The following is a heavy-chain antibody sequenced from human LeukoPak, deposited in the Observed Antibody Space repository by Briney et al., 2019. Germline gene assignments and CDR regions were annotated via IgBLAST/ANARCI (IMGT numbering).Heavy chain of an antibody. CDR3: ARDWYSGSYYGMDV. J-gene: IGHJ6*02. D-gene: IGHD1-26*01. V-gene: IGHV1-18*01. CDR1: GYTFTNYG. CDR2: ISPYNDNT. Sequence: ASVKVSCKASGYTFTNYGISWVRQAPGQGLEWMGWISPYNDNTNYAQKLQGRVTMTRDTSTSTVYMELSSLRSEDTAVYYCARDWYSGSYYGMDVCGQGTTVTVSS.